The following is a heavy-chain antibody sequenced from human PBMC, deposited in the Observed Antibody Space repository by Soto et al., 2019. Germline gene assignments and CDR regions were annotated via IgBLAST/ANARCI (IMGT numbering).Heavy chain of an antibody. V-gene: IGHV4-39*01. CDR1: GGSISSSSYY. Sequence: SETLTLTCTVSGGSISSSSYYWGWIRQPPGKGLEWIGSIYYSGSTYYNPSLKSRVIISVNTSKTQFSLKLSSVTAADTAVYYCARQGPSSSWYFYVDYWGQGTLV. CDR3: ARQGPSSSWYFYVDY. D-gene: IGHD6-13*01. J-gene: IGHJ4*02. CDR2: IYYSGST.